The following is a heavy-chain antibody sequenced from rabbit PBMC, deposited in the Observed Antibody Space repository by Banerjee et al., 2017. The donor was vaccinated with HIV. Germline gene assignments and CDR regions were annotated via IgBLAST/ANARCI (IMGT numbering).Heavy chain of an antibody. J-gene: IGHJ4*01. CDR2: INSSSGNT. CDR3: ARSYDAYADYLKL. D-gene: IGHD2-1*01. V-gene: IGHV1S45*01. Sequence: QEQLKESGGGLVQPGGSLTLTCKASGFTLSSYWICWVRQAPGKGLEWIACINSSSGNTVYATWAKGRFTISKTSSTTVTLQMTSLTAADTATYFCARSYDAYADYLKLWGPGTLVTVS. CDR1: GFTLSSYW.